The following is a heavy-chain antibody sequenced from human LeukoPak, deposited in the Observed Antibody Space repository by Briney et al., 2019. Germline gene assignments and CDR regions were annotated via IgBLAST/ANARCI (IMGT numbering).Heavy chain of an antibody. CDR3: AELGITMIGGV. CDR1: GFTFEDYA. CDR2: ISWNSGSI. Sequence: QPGGSLRLSCVASGFTFEDYAMHWVRQAPGKGLEWVSGISWNSGSIGYADSVKGRFTISRDNAKNSLYLQMNSLRAEDTAVYYCAELGITMIGGVWGKGTTVTISS. V-gene: IGHV3-9*01. J-gene: IGHJ6*04. D-gene: IGHD3-10*02.